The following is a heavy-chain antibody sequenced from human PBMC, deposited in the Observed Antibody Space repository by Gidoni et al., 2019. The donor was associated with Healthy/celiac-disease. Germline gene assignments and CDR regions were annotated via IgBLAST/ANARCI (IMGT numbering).Heavy chain of an antibody. D-gene: IGHD2-15*01. V-gene: IGHV1-8*01. CDR2: MNPNSGNT. CDR3: ARGYCSGGSCYGGGSDY. Sequence: QVQLVQSGAEVKKPGASVKVSCKASGYTFTSYDINWVRQATGQGLEWMGWMNPNSGNTGYAQKFQGRVTMTRNTSISTAYMELSSLRSEDTAVYYCARGYCSGGSCYGGGSDYWGQGTLVTVSS. J-gene: IGHJ4*02. CDR1: GYTFTSYD.